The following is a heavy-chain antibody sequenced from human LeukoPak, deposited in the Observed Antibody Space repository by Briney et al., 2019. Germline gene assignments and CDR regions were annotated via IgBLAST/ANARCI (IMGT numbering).Heavy chain of an antibody. CDR1: GGSISNYY. D-gene: IGHD1-26*01. V-gene: IGHV4-59*01. J-gene: IGHJ4*02. CDR2: IYTSGST. Sequence: SETLSLTCAVTGGSISNYYWSWIRQPPGKGLEWIGYIYTSGSTNCNPSLKSRVTMSIDTSRNRFSLKLSSVTAADTAVYYCARGGWELELDYWGQGILVTVSS. CDR3: ARGGWELELDY.